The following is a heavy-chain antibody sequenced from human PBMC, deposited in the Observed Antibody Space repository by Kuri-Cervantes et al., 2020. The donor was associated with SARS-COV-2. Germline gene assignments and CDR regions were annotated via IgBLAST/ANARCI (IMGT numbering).Heavy chain of an antibody. J-gene: IGHJ4*02. CDR1: GGSISSGGYD. CDR3: ARHDY. V-gene: IGHV4-39*01. CDR2: INYDGRT. Sequence: SETLSLTCTVSGGSISSGGYDWGWIRQPPGKGLEFIGTINYDGRTYYNTSLKSRVTISVDTSKNHFSLKLSSVTAADTAVYYCARHDYWGQGTLVTVSS.